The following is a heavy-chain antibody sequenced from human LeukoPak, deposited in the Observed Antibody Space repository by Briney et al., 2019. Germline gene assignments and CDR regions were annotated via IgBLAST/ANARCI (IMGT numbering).Heavy chain of an antibody. Sequence: GESLKISCNGSGYXFTSYWNSWVRQRPGKGLEWMGIIYPGGSETRYDPSFQGQVTISADRSTSTAYLQWSSLRASDTAMYYCARASRDGYNQNFDHWGQGTLVTVSS. CDR3: ARASRDGYNQNFDH. D-gene: IGHD5-24*01. CDR1: GYXFTSYW. J-gene: IGHJ4*02. V-gene: IGHV5-51*01. CDR2: IYPGGSET.